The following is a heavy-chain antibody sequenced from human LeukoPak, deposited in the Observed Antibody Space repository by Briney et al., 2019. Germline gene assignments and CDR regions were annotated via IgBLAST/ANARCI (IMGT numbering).Heavy chain of an antibody. CDR1: GFTFSSYA. V-gene: IGHV3-23*01. Sequence: GGSLRLSCAAFGFTFSSYAMSWVRQAPGKGLEWVSAISGSGGSTYYADSVKGRFTISRDNSKNTLYLQMNSLRAEDTAVYYCAKSSSWYVVQGFADYWGQGTLVTVSS. CDR2: ISGSGGST. CDR3: AKSSSWYVVQGFADY. D-gene: IGHD6-13*01. J-gene: IGHJ4*02.